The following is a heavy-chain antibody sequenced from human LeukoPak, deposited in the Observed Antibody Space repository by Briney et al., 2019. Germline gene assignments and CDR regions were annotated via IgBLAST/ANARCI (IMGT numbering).Heavy chain of an antibody. Sequence: SQTLSLTCAISGDSVSSNSAAWNWIRQSPSRGLEWLGRTYYRSKWYNEYTVSVKSRITINPDTSKNQLSLQLNSVTPEDTAVYYCARQFRNGLDIWGQGTMVTVST. CDR2: TYYRSKWYN. J-gene: IGHJ3*02. CDR3: ARQFRNGLDI. D-gene: IGHD3-10*01. V-gene: IGHV6-1*01. CDR1: GDSVSSNSAA.